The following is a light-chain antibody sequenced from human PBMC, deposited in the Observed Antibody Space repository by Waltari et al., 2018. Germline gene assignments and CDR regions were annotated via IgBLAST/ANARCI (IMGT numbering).Light chain of an antibody. J-gene: IGKJ1*01. CDR3: QQYHSTPRGT. V-gene: IGKV1-27*01. Sequence: DIQMTQSPSSLSASVGDRVTITCRASQSITTYLNWYQQKPGKAPKLLIYWASTRESGVPDRFSGSGSGTDFTLTISSLQAEDVAVYYCQQYHSTPRGTFGQGTKVEIK. CDR2: WAS. CDR1: QSITTY.